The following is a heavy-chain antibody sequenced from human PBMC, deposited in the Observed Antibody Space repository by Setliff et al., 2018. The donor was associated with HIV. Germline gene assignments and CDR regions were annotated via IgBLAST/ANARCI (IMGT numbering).Heavy chain of an antibody. CDR3: ARGPGTTSIDY. V-gene: IGHV4-34*01. Sequence: KPSETLSLTCAVYGRSFSDNSWNWIRQPPGKGLEWIGGINHSGSTNYNMSLWSRVAMSLDASRNQFSLELISVTAADTAVHYCARGPGTTSIDYWAQGTLVTVSS. CDR2: INHSGST. J-gene: IGHJ4*02. D-gene: IGHD1-26*01. CDR1: GRSFSDNS.